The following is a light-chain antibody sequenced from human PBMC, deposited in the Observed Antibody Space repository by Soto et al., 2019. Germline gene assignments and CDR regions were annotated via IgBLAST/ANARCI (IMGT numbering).Light chain of an antibody. Sequence: QSALTQPASVSGSPGQSITISCTGTSSDVGSYNLVSWYQQHPGKAPKLMIYEVSKRPSGVSNLFSGSKSGNTASLTISGLQAEDEADYYCCSYAGSSIPYVFGTGTKVTVL. CDR3: CSYAGSSIPYV. CDR1: SSDVGSYNL. CDR2: EVS. J-gene: IGLJ1*01. V-gene: IGLV2-23*02.